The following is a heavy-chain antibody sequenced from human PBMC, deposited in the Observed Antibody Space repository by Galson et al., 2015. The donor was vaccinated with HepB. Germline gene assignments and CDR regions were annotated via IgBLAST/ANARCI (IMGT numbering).Heavy chain of an antibody. V-gene: IGHV6-1*01. CDR1: GDSVSSKNAA. Sequence: CAISGDSVSSKNAAWNWIRQSPSRGHEWLGRTYYRSKWYNDYAVSVKSRITINPDASKNHFSLQLRSVIPEDTAVYYCARGRSAAGSFDPWGQGTLVTVST. J-gene: IGHJ5*02. CDR2: TYYRSKWYN. D-gene: IGHD6-13*01. CDR3: ARGRSAAGSFDP.